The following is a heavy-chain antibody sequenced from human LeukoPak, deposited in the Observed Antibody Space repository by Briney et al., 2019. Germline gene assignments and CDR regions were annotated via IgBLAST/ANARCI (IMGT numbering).Heavy chain of an antibody. D-gene: IGHD3-22*01. V-gene: IGHV1-18*01. CDR1: GYTFTSYG. CDR2: ISAYNGST. Sequence: EASVKVSCKASGYTFTSYGISWVRQAPGQGLEWMGWISAYNGSTNYAQKLQGRVTMTTDTSTSTAYMELRSLRSDDTAVYYCARDWSPYYYDSSGYYYRAFDIWGQGTMVTVSS. J-gene: IGHJ3*02. CDR3: ARDWSPYYYDSSGYYYRAFDI.